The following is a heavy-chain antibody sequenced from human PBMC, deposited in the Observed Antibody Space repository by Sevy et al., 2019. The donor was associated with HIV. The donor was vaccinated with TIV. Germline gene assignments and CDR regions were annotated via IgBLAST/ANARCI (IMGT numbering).Heavy chain of an antibody. CDR2: ITRNSYEAYGGTT. Sequence: GGSLRLSCTASGFTFDDYAMSWFRQAPGKGLEWVAFITRNSYEAYGGTTEYAASVKDRFIISSEDSKSNAYLQMHSLKTEETAVYYCTRGLATADTPEYYFDFWGQGTLVTVSS. CDR1: GFTFDDYA. CDR3: TRGLATADTPEYYFDF. V-gene: IGHV3-49*03. J-gene: IGHJ4*02. D-gene: IGHD5-12*01.